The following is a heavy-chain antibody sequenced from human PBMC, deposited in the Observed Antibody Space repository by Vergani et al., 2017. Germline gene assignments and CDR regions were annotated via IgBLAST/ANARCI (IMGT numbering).Heavy chain of an antibody. V-gene: IGHV5-51*01. CDR3: ARHGKVSGSDPGWFDP. CDR2: IYPGDSDT. D-gene: IGHD1-26*01. Sequence: EVQLVQSGAEVKKPGESLKISCKGSGYSFTIYWIGWVRQMPGKGLEWMGIIYPGDSDTRYSPSFQGQVTISADKSIRTAYLQWSSLKASDTAMYYCARHGKVSGSDPGWFDPGGQGTLVTVSS. CDR1: GYSFTIYW. J-gene: IGHJ5*02.